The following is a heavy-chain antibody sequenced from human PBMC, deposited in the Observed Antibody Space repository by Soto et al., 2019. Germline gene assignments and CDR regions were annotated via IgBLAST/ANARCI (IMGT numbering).Heavy chain of an antibody. D-gene: IGHD3-3*01. Sequence: GGALRVSCAAWGFTFNSYAMSWVRQAPGKGLEWVSAISGSGGSTYYADSVKGRFTISRDNSKNTLYLQMNSLRAEDTAVYYCAKDSDFWSGYNDYWGQGTLVTVSS. J-gene: IGHJ4*02. V-gene: IGHV3-23*01. CDR1: GFTFNSYA. CDR2: ISGSGGST. CDR3: AKDSDFWSGYNDY.